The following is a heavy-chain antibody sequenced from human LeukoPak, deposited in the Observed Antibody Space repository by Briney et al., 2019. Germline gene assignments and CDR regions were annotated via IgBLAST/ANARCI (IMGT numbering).Heavy chain of an antibody. Sequence: ASVRVSCKTSGYTFSDYGINWVRQAPGQGLEWMGRFSNYNGNTNFAQKFQGKVTMTADTSTSTAYMELRSLRSDDTAVYYCARDLTSYDILPLRDWGQGTLVTVSS. V-gene: IGHV1-18*01. J-gene: IGHJ4*02. D-gene: IGHD3-9*01. CDR2: FSNYNGNT. CDR3: ARDLTSYDILPLRD. CDR1: GYTFSDYG.